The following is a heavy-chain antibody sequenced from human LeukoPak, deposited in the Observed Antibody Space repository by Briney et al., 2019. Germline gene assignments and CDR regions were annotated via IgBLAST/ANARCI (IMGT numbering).Heavy chain of an antibody. V-gene: IGHV4-34*01. J-gene: IGHJ6*04. CDR3: ARGGAYYYGSGSYPRSSYYYYGMDV. Sequence: PSETLSLTCAVYGGSFSGYHWSWIRQPPGKGLEWIGEINHSGSTNYNPSLKSRVTISVDTSKNQFSLKLSSVTAADTAVYYCARGGAYYYGSGSYPRSSYYYYGMDVWGKGTTVTVSS. CDR1: GGSFSGYH. CDR2: INHSGST. D-gene: IGHD3-10*01.